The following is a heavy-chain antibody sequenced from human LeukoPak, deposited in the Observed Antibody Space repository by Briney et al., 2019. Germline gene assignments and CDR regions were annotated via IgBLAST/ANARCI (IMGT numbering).Heavy chain of an antibody. CDR1: GYTFTSYY. Sequence: GASVKVSCKASGYTFTSYYMHWVRQAPGQGLEWMGIINPSGGSTSYAQKFQGRVTMTRNTSISTAYMELSSLRSEDTAVYYCARGYGDYPIDYWGQGTLVTVSS. CDR3: ARGYGDYPIDY. CDR2: INPSGGST. J-gene: IGHJ4*02. V-gene: IGHV1-46*01. D-gene: IGHD4-17*01.